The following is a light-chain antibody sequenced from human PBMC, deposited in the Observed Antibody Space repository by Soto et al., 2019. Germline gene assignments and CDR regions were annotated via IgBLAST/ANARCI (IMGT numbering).Light chain of an antibody. J-gene: IGKJ1*01. V-gene: IGKV3-20*01. CDR2: GAS. CDR1: QSVSSTY. CDR3: QQYGSSPWT. Sequence: EIVLTQSPGTLSLSPGERATLSCTASQSVSSTYLAWYQQKPGQAPRLLIYGASSRATDIPDRFSGSGSGTDFTLTISRLEPEDVAVYYCQQYGSSPWTFGQGTKVEIK.